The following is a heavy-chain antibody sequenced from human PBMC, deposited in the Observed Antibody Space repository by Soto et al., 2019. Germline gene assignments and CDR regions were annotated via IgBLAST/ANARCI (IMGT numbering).Heavy chain of an antibody. CDR3: GSGGYSCSSYLDY. J-gene: IGHJ4*02. Sequence: SLRLSCAASGFTFSSYAMHWVRQAPGKGLEWVAVISYDGSNKYYADSVRGRFTISRDNSKNTLYLQMNSLRAEDTAVYYCGSGGYSCSSYLDYWGQGTLVTVSS. V-gene: IGHV3-30-3*01. CDR2: ISYDGSNK. CDR1: GFTFSSYA. D-gene: IGHD2-15*01.